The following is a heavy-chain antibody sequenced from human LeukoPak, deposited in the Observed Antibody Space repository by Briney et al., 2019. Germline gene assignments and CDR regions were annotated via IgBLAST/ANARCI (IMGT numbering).Heavy chain of an antibody. D-gene: IGHD3-22*01. Sequence: ASVKVSCKASGYTFTSYDINWVRQATGQGLEWMGWMNPNSGNTGYAQKFQGRVTMTGDTSISTAYMELSRLRSDDTAVYYCARDMGGYYYDSSGYLNYWGQGTLVTVSS. CDR3: ARDMGGYYYDSSGYLNY. CDR1: GYTFTSYD. J-gene: IGHJ4*02. V-gene: IGHV1-8*02. CDR2: MNPNSGNT.